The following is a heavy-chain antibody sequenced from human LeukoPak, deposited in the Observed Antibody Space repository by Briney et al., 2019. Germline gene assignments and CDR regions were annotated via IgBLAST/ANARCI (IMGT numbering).Heavy chain of an antibody. D-gene: IGHD6-19*01. CDR2: IYYSGST. Sequence: SETLSLTCTVSGGSISSSSYYWGWIRQPPGKGLEWIGSIYYSGSTYYNPSLKSRVTISVDTSKNQFSLKLSSVTAADTAVYYCARQREAVADRLVYFDYWGQGTLVTVSS. V-gene: IGHV4-39*01. CDR1: GGSISSSSYY. CDR3: ARQREAVADRLVYFDY. J-gene: IGHJ4*02.